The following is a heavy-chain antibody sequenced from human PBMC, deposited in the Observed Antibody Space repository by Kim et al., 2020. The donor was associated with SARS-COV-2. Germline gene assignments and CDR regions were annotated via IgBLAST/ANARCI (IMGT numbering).Heavy chain of an antibody. J-gene: IGHJ4*02. V-gene: IGHV3-23*01. CDR2: ISGGGRST. CDR1: GFTFNNYA. Sequence: GGSLRLSCTASGFTFNNYAMSWVRQAPGKGLEWVSAISGGGRSTYYAASVKGRFTISRDNSKNTLYLQMNSLRAEDTAVYYCAKESRGASTGNYFDYWGQGTLVTVSS. CDR3: AKESRGASTGNYFDY. D-gene: IGHD2-2*01.